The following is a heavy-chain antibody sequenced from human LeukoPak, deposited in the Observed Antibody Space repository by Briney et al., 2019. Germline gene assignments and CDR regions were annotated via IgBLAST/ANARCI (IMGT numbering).Heavy chain of an antibody. CDR2: ISSSSNYI. Sequence: TGGSLRLSCAASGFTFSIYSMNWVRQAPGKGLEWVSSISSSSNYINHADSVKGRFTISRDNSKNTLYLQMNSLRAEDTAVYYCAKSGYVWGSYRPGNYFDYWGQGTLVTVSS. D-gene: IGHD3-16*02. CDR1: GFTFSIYS. J-gene: IGHJ4*02. CDR3: AKSGYVWGSYRPGNYFDY. V-gene: IGHV3-21*04.